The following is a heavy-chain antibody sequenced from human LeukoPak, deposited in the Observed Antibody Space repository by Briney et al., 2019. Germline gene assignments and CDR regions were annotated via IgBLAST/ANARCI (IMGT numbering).Heavy chain of an antibody. CDR2: IYTSGTT. CDR3: ARGRSGHGGLDY. D-gene: IGHD3-10*01. J-gene: IGHJ4*02. Sequence: SETLSLTCTVSGGSISSYYWSWIRQPAGKGLEWIGRIYTSGTTHYNPSLKSRVTMSVDTSKNQSSLKLSSVTAADTAVYYCARGRSGHGGLDYWGQGTLVTVSS. V-gene: IGHV4-4*07. CDR1: GGSISSYY.